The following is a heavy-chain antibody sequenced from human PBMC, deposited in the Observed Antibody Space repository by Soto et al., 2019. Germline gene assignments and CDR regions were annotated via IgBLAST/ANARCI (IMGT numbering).Heavy chain of an antibody. J-gene: IGHJ3*02. CDR1: GFTFSSYW. D-gene: IGHD4-17*01. CDR3: ARFDYGDYDDAFDI. V-gene: IGHV3-7*01. Sequence: GGSLRLSCAASGFTFSSYWMSWVRQAPGKGLEWVANIKQDGSEKYYVDSVKGRFTISRDNAKNSLYLQMNSLRAEDTAVYYCARFDYGDYDDAFDIWGQGTMVTVSS. CDR2: IKQDGSEK.